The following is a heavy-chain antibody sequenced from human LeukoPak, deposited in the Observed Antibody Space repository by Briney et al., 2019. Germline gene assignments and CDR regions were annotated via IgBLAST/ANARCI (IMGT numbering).Heavy chain of an antibody. D-gene: IGHD3-10*01. Sequence: GGSLRLSCAASGFTFSSYSMNWVRQAPGKGLGWVSSISSSSSYIYYADSVKGRFTISRDNAKNSLYLQMNSLRAEDTAVYYCARDSAHHPVRGVMGPYGMDVWGQGTTVTAS. CDR1: GFTFSSYS. V-gene: IGHV3-21*01. J-gene: IGHJ6*02. CDR2: ISSSSSYI. CDR3: ARDSAHHPVRGVMGPYGMDV.